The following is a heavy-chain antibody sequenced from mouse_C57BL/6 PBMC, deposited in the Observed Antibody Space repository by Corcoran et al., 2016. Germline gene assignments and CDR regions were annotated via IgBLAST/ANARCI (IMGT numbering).Heavy chain of an antibody. CDR1: GYTFTDYY. V-gene: IGHV1-66*01. Sequence: QVQLQQSGPELVKPGASVKISCKASGYTFTDYYINWVKQRPGQGLEWMGWIFPGSGSTYYNEKFKGKATLTADTSSSTAYMQLSSLTSEDSAVYYCARGGNPPFAYWGQGTLVTVSA. D-gene: IGHD2-1*01. J-gene: IGHJ3*01. CDR2: IFPGSGST. CDR3: ARGGNPPFAY.